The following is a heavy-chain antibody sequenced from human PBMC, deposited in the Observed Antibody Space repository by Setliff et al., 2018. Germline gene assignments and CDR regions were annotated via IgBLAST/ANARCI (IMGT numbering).Heavy chain of an antibody. D-gene: IGHD3-22*01. CDR2: INPSSGRT. Sequence: ASVKVSCKASGYTFTNYGISWVRQAPGLGLEWMGTINPSSGRTSYAQKFQGRVTMTRDTSTSTVYMDMSSLRSEDTAVYYCARDVFPSHYEGAFYIWGEGTMGTVSS. CDR1: GYTFTNYG. CDR3: ARDVFPSHYEGAFYI. V-gene: IGHV1-46*01. J-gene: IGHJ3*02.